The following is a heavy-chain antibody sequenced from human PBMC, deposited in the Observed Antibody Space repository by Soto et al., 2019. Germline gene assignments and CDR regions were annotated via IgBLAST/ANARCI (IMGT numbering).Heavy chain of an antibody. CDR2: IYWDDDK. CDR3: AHRPPLIAVADYFDY. CDR1: GFSLSTSGVG. D-gene: IGHD6-19*01. Sequence: SGPTLVKPTQTLTLTCTFSGFSLSTSGVGVGWIRQPPGKALEWLALIYWDDDKRYSPSLKSRLTITKDTSKNQVVLTMTNMDPVDTATYYCAHRPPLIAVADYFDYWGQGTLVTVSS. J-gene: IGHJ4*02. V-gene: IGHV2-5*02.